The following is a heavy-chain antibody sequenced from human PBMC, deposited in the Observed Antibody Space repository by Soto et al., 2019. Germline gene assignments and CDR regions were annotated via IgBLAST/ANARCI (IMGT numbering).Heavy chain of an antibody. V-gene: IGHV1-69*13. D-gene: IGHD1-1*01. CDR1: GCTFSSYA. CDR3: ARGGKSGYYYGIDV. J-gene: IGHJ6*02. Sequence: GASVKVSCKASGCTFSSYAISWVRQAPGQGLEWMGGIIPIFGTANYAQKFQGRITITADESTSTAYMELSSLRSEDTAVYYCARGGKSGYYYGIDVWGQGTTVTVS. CDR2: IIPIFGTA.